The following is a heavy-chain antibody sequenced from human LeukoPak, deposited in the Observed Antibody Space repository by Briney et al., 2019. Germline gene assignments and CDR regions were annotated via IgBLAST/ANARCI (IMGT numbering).Heavy chain of an antibody. D-gene: IGHD3-16*01. CDR1: GFTVSSNY. V-gene: IGHV3-53*01. J-gene: IGHJ5*02. CDR2: IYSGGST. Sequence: PGGSLRLSCAASGFTVSSNYMSWVRQAPGKGLEWVSVIYSGGSTYYADSVKGRFTISRDNSKNTLYLQMNSLRAEDTAVYYCAKDISGGGANWFDPWGQGTLVTVSS. CDR3: AKDISGGGANWFDP.